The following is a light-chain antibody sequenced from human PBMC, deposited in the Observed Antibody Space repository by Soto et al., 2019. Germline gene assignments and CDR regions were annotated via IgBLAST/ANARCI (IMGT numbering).Light chain of an antibody. CDR1: QSLLQSNGNNQ. J-gene: IGKJ4*01. CDR2: LGS. V-gene: IGKV2-28*01. CDR3: MQVLQTPPT. Sequence: EIVMTQSPLSLPVTPGEPASISCRSSQSLLQSNGNNQLGWVLQKPGQSPHLLMYLGSSRASGVPDRFRGSGSGTDFTLKISRVEPEDVGVYYCMQVLQTPPTFGGGTKVEIK.